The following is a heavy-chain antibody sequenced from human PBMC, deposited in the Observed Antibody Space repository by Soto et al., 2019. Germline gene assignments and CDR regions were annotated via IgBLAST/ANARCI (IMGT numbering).Heavy chain of an antibody. CDR1: GGSINSGDYY. V-gene: IGHV4-30-4*01. D-gene: IGHD3-22*01. Sequence: QVQLQESGPGLVKPSQNLYLTCTVSGGSINSGDYYWSWIRQPPRKGLEWIGYVYYSGSTYSNPSLKSLLTMSLDTSTNQFSLKLSSVTAADTAVYYCASYDSSGRIYYWGRGTLVTVSS. J-gene: IGHJ4*02. CDR3: ASYDSSGRIYY. CDR2: VYYSGST.